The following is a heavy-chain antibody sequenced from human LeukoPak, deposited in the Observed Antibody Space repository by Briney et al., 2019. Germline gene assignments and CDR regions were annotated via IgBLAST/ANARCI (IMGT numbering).Heavy chain of an antibody. CDR1: GYTFTTFG. V-gene: IGHV1-18*01. CDR2: ISPYNGNT. J-gene: IGHJ5*02. D-gene: IGHD6-13*01. CDR3: AKSPGIAPPGSDPNWFDP. Sequence: ASVKVSCKASGYTFTTFGITWVRQAPGQGLEWMVWISPYNGNTYYAQKIQGRVTMTTDTSTNTSYMQLRSLRSDDTAMYYCAKSPGIAPPGSDPNWFDPWGQGTLVTVSS.